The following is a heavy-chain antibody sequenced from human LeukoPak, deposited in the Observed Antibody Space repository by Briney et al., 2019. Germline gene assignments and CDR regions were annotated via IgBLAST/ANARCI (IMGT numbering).Heavy chain of an antibody. CDR1: GGSFSSYA. CDR3: ARGQSLNDY. J-gene: IGHJ4*02. V-gene: IGHV1-69*13. Sequence: SVKVSFKASGGSFSSYAISWVRQAPGQGLEWMGGIIPIFGAANYAQKFQGRVTITADESTSTAYMELSSLRYDDTALYYCARGQSLNDYWGQGTLVTVSS. CDR2: IIPIFGAA.